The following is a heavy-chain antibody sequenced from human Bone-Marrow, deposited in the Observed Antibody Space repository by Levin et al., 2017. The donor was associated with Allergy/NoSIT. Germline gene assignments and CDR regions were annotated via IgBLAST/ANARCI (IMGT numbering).Heavy chain of an antibody. Sequence: NPSETLSLTCTVSGGSISSDEYYWTWIRQPPGKGLEWIGYIYYSGSTSYNPSLKSRVTISVDTSKNQFSLKLRSVTAADTAVYYCARDGRPIPGGVYYYMDVWGEGTTVTVSS. J-gene: IGHJ6*03. D-gene: IGHD2-8*01. CDR1: GGSISSDEYY. CDR2: IYYSGST. V-gene: IGHV4-30-4*01. CDR3: ARDGRPIPGGVYYYMDV.